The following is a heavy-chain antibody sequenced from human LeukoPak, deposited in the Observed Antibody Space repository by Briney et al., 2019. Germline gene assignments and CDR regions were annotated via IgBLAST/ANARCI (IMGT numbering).Heavy chain of an antibody. J-gene: IGHJ4*02. CDR1: GDSVTGYF. CDR3: VIGVGWQPDY. V-gene: IGHV4-59*02. CDR2: IYKIGTT. D-gene: IGHD2-8*01. Sequence: SETLSLTCTFFGDSVTGYFLNWVRQPPGKGLEWIRHIYKIGTTNYNPSLKSRLTISADTSKNQFSLQLRSVTAADTAVYYCVIGVGWQPDYWGQGALVTVSS.